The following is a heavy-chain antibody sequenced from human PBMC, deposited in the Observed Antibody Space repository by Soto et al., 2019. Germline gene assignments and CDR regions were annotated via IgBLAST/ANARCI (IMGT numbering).Heavy chain of an antibody. D-gene: IGHD6-19*01. CDR3: ARGGTSGWLKGAYDV. V-gene: IGHV1-69*13. Sequence: SVKVSCKASGGTLNKHAITWVRRAPGEGLEWLGGIIPMFGIPNYSQKFQGRVTITADDSTNTSHMELTSLTSDDTAVYYCARGGTSGWLKGAYDVWGQGTMVTVSS. J-gene: IGHJ3*01. CDR2: IIPMFGIP. CDR1: GGTLNKHA.